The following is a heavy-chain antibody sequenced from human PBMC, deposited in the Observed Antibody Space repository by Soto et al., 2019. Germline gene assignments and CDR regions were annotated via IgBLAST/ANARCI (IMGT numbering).Heavy chain of an antibody. V-gene: IGHV1-2*04. D-gene: IGHD6-13*01. Sequence: ASVKVSCKASGYTFTGHYIHWVRQAPGQGLEWMGWINPNSGGTKYTQKYQGSVTMTRDTSINTVYMELSRLTSDDAAVYYCAREALEAVYFDFWGQGTPVTVSS. CDR3: AREALEAVYFDF. CDR1: GYTFTGHY. J-gene: IGHJ4*02. CDR2: INPNSGGT.